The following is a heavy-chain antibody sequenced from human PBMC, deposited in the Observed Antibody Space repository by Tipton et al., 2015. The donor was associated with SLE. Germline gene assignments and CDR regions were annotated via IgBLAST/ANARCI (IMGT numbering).Heavy chain of an antibody. D-gene: IGHD5-12*01. CDR2: IYHSGST. V-gene: IGHV4-30-2*01. CDR3: ARVSRIVALDS. J-gene: IGHJ4*02. CDR1: GGAISSGGYS. Sequence: LRLSCAVSGGAISSGGYSWSWIRQPPGKGLEWIGYIYHSGSTYYNPSLKSRVTISVDRSKNQFSLKLSSVTAADTAVYYCARVSRIVALDSWGQGTLVTVSS.